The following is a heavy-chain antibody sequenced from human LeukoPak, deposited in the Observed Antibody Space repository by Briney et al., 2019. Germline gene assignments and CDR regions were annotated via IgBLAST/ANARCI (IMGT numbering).Heavy chain of an antibody. V-gene: IGHV3-48*04. Sequence: PGGSLRLSCAASGFTFSSYSMNWVRQAPGKGLEWVSYISGSSSNIYYADSVKGRFTISRDNAKNSLYLQMNSLRAEDTAVYYCARAPGIYWGQGALVTVSS. J-gene: IGHJ4*02. CDR3: ARAPGIY. CDR1: GFTFSSYS. CDR2: ISGSSSNI.